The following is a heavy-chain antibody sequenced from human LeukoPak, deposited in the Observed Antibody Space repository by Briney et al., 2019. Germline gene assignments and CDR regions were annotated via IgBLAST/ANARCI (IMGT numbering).Heavy chain of an antibody. CDR1: GFTFSSYG. D-gene: IGHD3-3*01. V-gene: IGHV3-30*18. J-gene: IGHJ4*02. CDR2: ISYDGSNK. CDR3: VKEQDSGYYRTSDY. Sequence: GRSLRLSCAASGFTFSSYGMHWVRQAPGKGLEWVAVISYDGSNKYYTDSVKGRYTISRDNSKNTLYLQMNSLRAEDTAVYYCVKEQDSGYYRTSDYWGQGTLVTVSS.